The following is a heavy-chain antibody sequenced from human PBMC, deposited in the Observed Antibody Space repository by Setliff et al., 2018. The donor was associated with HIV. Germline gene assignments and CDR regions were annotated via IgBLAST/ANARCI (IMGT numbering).Heavy chain of an antibody. CDR1: GYTFTSYY. J-gene: IGHJ4*02. D-gene: IGHD6-19*01. Sequence: ASVKVSCKASGYTFTSYYVHWVRQAPGHGLEWMGTIDPNGGNTNFAQKFQGRVTMTRDTSTSTVYMELSSLTTDDTAVYYCARSPRIGVAGEFEYWGQGTLVTVSS. CDR3: ARSPRIGVAGEFEY. V-gene: IGHV1-46*01. CDR2: IDPNGGNT.